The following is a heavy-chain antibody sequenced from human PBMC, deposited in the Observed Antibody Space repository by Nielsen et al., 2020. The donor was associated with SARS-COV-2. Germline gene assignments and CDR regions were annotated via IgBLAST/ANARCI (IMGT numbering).Heavy chain of an antibody. D-gene: IGHD6-13*01. CDR2: ISWNSGSI. J-gene: IGHJ2*01. Sequence: SLKISCAASGFTFDDYAMHWVRQAPGKGLEWVSGISWNSGSIAYADSVKGRFTISRDNSQNTLYLQINSLRADDTAVYYCAKDRWAATGKAADWYFDLWGRGTLVSVSS. CDR3: AKDRWAATGKAADWYFDL. V-gene: IGHV3-9*01. CDR1: GFTFDDYA.